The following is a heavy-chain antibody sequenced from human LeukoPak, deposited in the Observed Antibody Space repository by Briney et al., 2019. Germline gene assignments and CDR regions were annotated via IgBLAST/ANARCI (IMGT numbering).Heavy chain of an antibody. CDR1: GGSISSYY. V-gene: IGHV4-4*07. J-gene: IGHJ4*02. Sequence: SETLSLTCTVSGGSISSYYWGWIRQPAGKGLEWIGRIYTSGSTNYNPSLKSRVTMSVDTSKNQFSLKLSSVTAADTAVYYCAREGSCGGDCYSVDYWGQGTLVTVSS. CDR2: IYTSGST. D-gene: IGHD2-21*02. CDR3: AREGSCGGDCYSVDY.